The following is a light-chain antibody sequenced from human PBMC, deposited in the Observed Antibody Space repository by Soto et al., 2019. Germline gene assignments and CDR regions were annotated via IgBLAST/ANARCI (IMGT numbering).Light chain of an antibody. CDR1: SSDVGGYKY. CDR3: SSYTNTSTLV. V-gene: IGLV2-14*03. J-gene: IGLJ1*01. CDR2: EVS. Sequence: QSVLTQPASVSGSPGQSITISCTGTSSDVGGYKYVSWYQQHPDKAPKLILYEVSRRPSGVSNRFSGSKSGNTASLTISGLLAEDEADYSCSSYTNTSTLVFGTGTKVTAL.